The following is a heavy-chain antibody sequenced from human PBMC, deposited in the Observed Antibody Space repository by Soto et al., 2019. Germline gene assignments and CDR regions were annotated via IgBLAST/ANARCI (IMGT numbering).Heavy chain of an antibody. Sequence: QVQLQQWGAGLLKPSETLSLTCAVYGGSFSGYYWSWIRQPPGKGLEWIGEINHSGSTNYNPSLKSRVTISVDTSKNQFSLKLSSVTAADTAVYYCARGRLGYCSGGSCHPGGYYFDYWGQGTLVTVSS. CDR2: INHSGST. CDR3: ARGRLGYCSGGSCHPGGYYFDY. D-gene: IGHD2-15*01. CDR1: GGSFSGYY. V-gene: IGHV4-34*01. J-gene: IGHJ4*02.